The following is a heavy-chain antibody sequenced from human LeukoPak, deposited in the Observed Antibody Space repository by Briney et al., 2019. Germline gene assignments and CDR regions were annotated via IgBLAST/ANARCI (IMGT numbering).Heavy chain of an antibody. CDR2: INLNSGGT. D-gene: IGHD2-21*01. V-gene: IGHV1-2*02. J-gene: IGHJ4*02. Sequence: ASVKVSCKASGYIFTGYYMHWVRQAPGQGLEWMGWINLNSGGTNYAQKFQGRVTLTRDTSINTAYMELSRLKSDDTAVYYCASWADRNAPVAVVDYWGQGTLVAVSS. CDR1: GYIFTGYY. CDR3: ASWADRNAPVAVVDY.